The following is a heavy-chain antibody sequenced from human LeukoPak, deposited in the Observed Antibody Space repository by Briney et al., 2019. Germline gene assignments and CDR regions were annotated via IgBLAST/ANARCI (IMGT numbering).Heavy chain of an antibody. Sequence: SAKASCKASGDTLTSVGTGWDRHAPGQGLGWSGWISAYNGNTNHAQKLQGRVTMTTATSTSTAYMQLRSLRSDDTAVYYCARDSGGVWFAELALDIWGQGTMVTVSS. D-gene: IGHD3-10*01. CDR2: ISAYNGNT. CDR3: ARDSGGVWFAELALDI. CDR1: GDTLTSVG. V-gene: IGHV1-18*01. J-gene: IGHJ3*02.